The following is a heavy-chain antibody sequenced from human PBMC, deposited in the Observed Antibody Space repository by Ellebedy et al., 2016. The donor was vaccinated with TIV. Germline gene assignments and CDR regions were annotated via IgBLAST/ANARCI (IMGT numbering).Heavy chain of an antibody. CDR1: GFTFRIYA. Sequence: GESLKISXAASGFTFRIYAMSWVRHAPGKGLEWVSVMYSGGGTFYADSVKGRFTISRDNAKNTLYLQMNSLRAEDTAVYYCVRARPYCGGDCYSFGNWGQGSLVTVSS. V-gene: IGHV3-66*01. J-gene: IGHJ4*02. CDR2: MYSGGGT. CDR3: VRARPYCGGDCYSFGN. D-gene: IGHD2-21*02.